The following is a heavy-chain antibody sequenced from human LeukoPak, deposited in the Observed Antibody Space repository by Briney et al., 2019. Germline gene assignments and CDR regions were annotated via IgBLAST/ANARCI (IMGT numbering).Heavy chain of an antibody. CDR2: INSDGSST. J-gene: IGHJ5*02. CDR1: GFTFSSYW. CDR3: AREARFGWFDP. V-gene: IGHV3-74*01. Sequence: GGSLRLSCAASGFTFSSYWMHWVRQAPGKGLVRVSRINSDGSSTSYADSVKGRFTISRDNAKNTLYLQMNSLRAEDTAVYYCAREARFGWFDPWGQGTLVTVSS. D-gene: IGHD3-10*01.